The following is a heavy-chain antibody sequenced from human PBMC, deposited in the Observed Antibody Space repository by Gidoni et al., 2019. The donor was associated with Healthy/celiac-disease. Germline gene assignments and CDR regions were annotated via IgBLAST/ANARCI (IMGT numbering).Heavy chain of an antibody. D-gene: IGHD2-2*02. CDR2: NIPIFGTA. J-gene: IGHJ5*02. CDR1: GGTSSSKA. Sequence: QMQLVQTGAEVKKPGCSWKITCKASGGTSSSKAIGWVRQAPGQGPEWMGGNIPIFGTANYAQKFQGRVTITADDSTSTADMELSSLRSEDTAVYYCASGYYCSISSFYSWFDPWGQGTLFTVSS. CDR3: ASGYYCSISSFYSWFDP. V-gene: IGHV1-69*01.